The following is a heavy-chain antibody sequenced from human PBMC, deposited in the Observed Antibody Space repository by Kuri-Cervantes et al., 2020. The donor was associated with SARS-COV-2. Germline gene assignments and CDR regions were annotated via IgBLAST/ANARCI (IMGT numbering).Heavy chain of an antibody. CDR2: ISYDGTNK. J-gene: IGHJ6*02. CDR1: GFTFSSYD. Sequence: GGSLRLSCAASGFTFSSYDMHWVRQAPGKGLEWVALISYDGTNKSYADSVKGRFTISRDNSKNTLYLHMNSLRAEDTAVYYCARDQGSSSWYNLGYYYYGMDVWGQGTTVTVFS. V-gene: IGHV3-30*07. CDR3: ARDQGSSSWYNLGYYYYGMDV. D-gene: IGHD6-13*01.